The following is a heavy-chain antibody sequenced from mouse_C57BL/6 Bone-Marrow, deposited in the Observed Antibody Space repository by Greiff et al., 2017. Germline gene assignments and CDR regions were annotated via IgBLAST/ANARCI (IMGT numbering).Heavy chain of an antibody. J-gene: IGHJ2*01. CDR2: IFPGSGST. V-gene: IGHV1-75*01. CDR3: AKCYGSSLYYFDY. D-gene: IGHD1-1*01. CDR1: GYTFTDYY. Sequence: LVESGPELVKPGASVKISCKASGYTFTDYYINWVKQRPGQGLEWIGWIFPGSGSTYYNEKFKGKGTLNVDKSSSTAYMLLSSQTSEDSAVYFCAKCYGSSLYYFDYWGQGTTLTVSS.